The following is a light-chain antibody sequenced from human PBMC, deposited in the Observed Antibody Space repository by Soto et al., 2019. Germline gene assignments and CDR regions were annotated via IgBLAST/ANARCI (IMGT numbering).Light chain of an antibody. CDR2: GAS. V-gene: IGKV3-15*01. CDR1: QSVSSN. CDR3: HQYNNWPQT. Sequence: EIVMTQSPATLSVSPGERATLSCRASQSVSSNLAWYQQKPGQAPRLLISGASIMATGIPARFSGSGSGTEFTLTISSLQSEDFAVYYCHQYNNWPQTFGQGTKLEIK. J-gene: IGKJ2*01.